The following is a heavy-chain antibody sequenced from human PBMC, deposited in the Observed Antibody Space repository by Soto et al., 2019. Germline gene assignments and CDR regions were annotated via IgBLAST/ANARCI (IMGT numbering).Heavy chain of an antibody. CDR2: MNPNSGNT. CDR3: ARVGYSYGYEHYYYYGMDV. CDR1: GYTFTSYD. D-gene: IGHD5-18*01. Sequence: ASVKVSCKASGYTFTSYDINWVRQATGQGLEWMGWMNPNSGNTGYAQKFQGRVTMTRNTSISTAYMELSSLRSEDTAVYYGARVGYSYGYEHYYYYGMDVWGQGTTVTVSS. V-gene: IGHV1-8*01. J-gene: IGHJ6*02.